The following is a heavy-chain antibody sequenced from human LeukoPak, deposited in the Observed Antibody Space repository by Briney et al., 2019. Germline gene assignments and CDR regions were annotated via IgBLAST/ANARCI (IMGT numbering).Heavy chain of an antibody. CDR3: ARLMVYAGLGLDYFDY. D-gene: IGHD2-8*01. CDR1: GGSFSGYY. J-gene: IGHJ4*02. Sequence: SSETLSLTCAVYGGSFSGYYWSWIRQPPGKGLEWIGEINHSGSTYYNPSLKSRVTISVDTSKNQFSLKLSSVTAADTAVYYCARLMVYAGLGLDYFDYWGQGTLVTVSS. CDR2: INHSGST. V-gene: IGHV4-34*01.